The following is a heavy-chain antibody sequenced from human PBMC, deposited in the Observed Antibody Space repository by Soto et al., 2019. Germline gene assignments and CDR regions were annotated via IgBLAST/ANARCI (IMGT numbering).Heavy chain of an antibody. CDR2: VFYAGFT. CDR1: GGSISGRYYY. J-gene: IGHJ4*02. CDR3: ASSQKGYNWNYFDH. D-gene: IGHD1-20*01. Sequence: SETLSLTCAVSGGSISGRYYYWGWLRQSPGRGPEWIGSVFYAGFTSYNPSLESRVSVSVDTSKNQFSLKVSAVTAADTAVYYCASSQKGYNWNYFDHWGQGALVTVSS. V-gene: IGHV4-39*01.